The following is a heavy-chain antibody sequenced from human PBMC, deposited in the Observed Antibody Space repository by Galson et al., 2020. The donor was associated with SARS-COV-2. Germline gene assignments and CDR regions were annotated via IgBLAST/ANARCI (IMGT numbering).Heavy chain of an antibody. V-gene: IGHV3-15*01. J-gene: IGHJ6*03. CDR2: IKSKSDGGTT. CDR1: GFSFSNAW. Sequence: GGSLRLSCAASGFSFSNAWMSWVRQGPGKGLEWVGRIKSKSDGGTTDYAAPVKGRFTISRVDSKNTLSLQMNSLKTEDTAVYYCTTENQGYFDWFLNNYYAYMDVWGKGTTVTVSS. CDR3: TTENQGYFDWFLNNYYAYMDV. D-gene: IGHD3-9*01.